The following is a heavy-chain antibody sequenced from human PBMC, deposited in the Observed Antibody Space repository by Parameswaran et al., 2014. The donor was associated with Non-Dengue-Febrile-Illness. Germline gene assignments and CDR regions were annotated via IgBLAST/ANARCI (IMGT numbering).Heavy chain of an antibody. CDR2: IYYSGST. V-gene: IGHV4-59*01. D-gene: IGHD3-16*01. CDR3: ARRVWAAAASYYFDY. Sequence: RWIRQPPGKGLEWIGYIYYSGSTNYNPSLKSRVTISVDTSKNQFSLKLSSVTAADTAVYYCARRVWAAAASYYFDYWGQGTLVTVSS. J-gene: IGHJ4*02.